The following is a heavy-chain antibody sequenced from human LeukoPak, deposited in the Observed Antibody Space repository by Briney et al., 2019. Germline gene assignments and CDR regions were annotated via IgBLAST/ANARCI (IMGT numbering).Heavy chain of an antibody. CDR3: AREIGCTNGVCYHWFDP. Sequence: PSQTLSLTCTVSGGSISSGDYDLSWIRQPPGKGLEWIGYIYYSGSTYYNPSLKSRVTISVDTSKNQFSLKLSSVTAADTAVYYCAREIGCTNGVCYHWFDPWGQGTLVTVSS. CDR1: GGSISSGDYD. D-gene: IGHD2-8*01. V-gene: IGHV4-30-4*08. CDR2: IYYSGST. J-gene: IGHJ5*02.